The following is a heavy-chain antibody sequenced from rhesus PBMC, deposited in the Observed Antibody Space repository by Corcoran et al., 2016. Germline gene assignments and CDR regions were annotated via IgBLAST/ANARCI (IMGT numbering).Heavy chain of an antibody. V-gene: IGHV3-54*02. CDR2: ISYDGSKK. J-gene: IGHJ6*01. CDR1: GFTFSSYG. Sequence: EVQLVESGGGLVQPGGSLRLSCAASGFTFSSYGMHWVRQAPGKGLEWVAVISYDGSKKYYADSVNDRFTISRDNSKTMLYLQMNNLKLEDTAVYYCARDGFTMKGLDSWGQGVVVTVSS. D-gene: IGHD3-28*01. CDR3: ARDGFTMKGLDS.